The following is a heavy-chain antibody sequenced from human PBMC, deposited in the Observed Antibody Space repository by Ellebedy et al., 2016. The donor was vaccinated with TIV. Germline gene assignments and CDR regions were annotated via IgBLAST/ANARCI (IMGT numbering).Heavy chain of an antibody. J-gene: IGHJ4*02. D-gene: IGHD6-19*01. CDR1: GFTITPYS. CDR2: ITRDGDDE. Sequence: GGSLRLSCAASGFTITPYSMTWVRQAPGKGLEWVATITRDGDDEYYVDSVKGRFTVSRDNAKNSVYLQMNSLRADDTAMYYCARDRSGWSRDCWGQGTLVTVSS. V-gene: IGHV3-7*01. CDR3: ARDRSGWSRDC.